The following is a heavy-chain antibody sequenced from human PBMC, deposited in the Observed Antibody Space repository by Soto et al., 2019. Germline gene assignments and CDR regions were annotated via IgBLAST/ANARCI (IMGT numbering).Heavy chain of an antibody. V-gene: IGHV3-48*01. D-gene: IGHD1-1*01. J-gene: IGHJ4*02. CDR3: ARELSWNVFDY. CDR1: GFTFSSYS. Sequence: EVQLVESGGGLVQPGGSLRLSCAASGFTFSSYSMNWVRQAPGKGLEWVSYISSSSSTIYYADSVKGRFTISRDNAKNSLYLQMNSLRAEDTAVYYCARELSWNVFDYWGQGTLVTVSS. CDR2: ISSSSSTI.